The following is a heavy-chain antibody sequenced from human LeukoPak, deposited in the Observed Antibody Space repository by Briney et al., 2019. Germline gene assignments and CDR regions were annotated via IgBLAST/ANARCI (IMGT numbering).Heavy chain of an antibody. CDR2: ISYSGDTI. J-gene: IGHJ6*02. CDR3: AKFGGRYYGSGSYYNYYYYGMDV. CDR1: EFTFSDYY. D-gene: IGHD3-10*01. V-gene: IGHV3-11*04. Sequence: GGSLRLSCAASEFTFSDYYMSWIRQAPGKGLEWVSYISYSGDTIYYADSVKGRFTISRDNSKNTLYLQMNSLRAEDTAVYYCAKFGGRYYGSGSYYNYYYYGMDVWGQGTTVTVSS.